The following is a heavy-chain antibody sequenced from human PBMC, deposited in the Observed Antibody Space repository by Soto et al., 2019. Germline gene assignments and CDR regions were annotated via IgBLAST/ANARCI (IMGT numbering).Heavy chain of an antibody. V-gene: IGHV3-23*01. J-gene: IGHJ4*02. CDR3: AKDPFDIVATSADY. Sequence: PXXSLRLSFAASGFTFSSYAMRWVLQAPGKGLEWVSAISGSGGSTYYADSVKGRFTISRDNSKNTLYLQMNSLRAEDTAVYYCAKDPFDIVATSADYWGQGTLVTVSS. D-gene: IGHD5-12*01. CDR2: ISGSGGST. CDR1: GFTFSSYA.